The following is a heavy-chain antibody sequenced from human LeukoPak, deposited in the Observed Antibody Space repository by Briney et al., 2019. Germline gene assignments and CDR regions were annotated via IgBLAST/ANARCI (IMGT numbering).Heavy chain of an antibody. D-gene: IGHD5-12*01. CDR2: INHSGST. J-gene: IGHJ5*02. CDR1: GGSFSGYY. CDR3: ARGRGVATISGNWFDP. Sequence: PSETLSLTRAVYGGSFSGYYWSWIRQPPGKGLEWIGEINHSGSTNYNPSLKSRVTISVDTSKNQFSLKLSSVTAADTAVYYCARGRGVATISGNWFDPWGQGTLVTVSS. V-gene: IGHV4-34*01.